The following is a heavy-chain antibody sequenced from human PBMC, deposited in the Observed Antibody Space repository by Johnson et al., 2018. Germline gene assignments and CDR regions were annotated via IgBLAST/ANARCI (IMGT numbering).Heavy chain of an antibody. CDR2: ISGSGGSP. Sequence: EVQLVESGGGLVQPGGSLSLSCAASGFTFSSYAMSWVRQAPGKGLEWVSAISGSGGSPYYADSVKGRFTISRSNSKNTLYLQMHSLRAEDTAVYYCAKVRGYSGSYRDQFQHWGQGTLVTVSS. CDR3: AKVRGYSGSYRDQFQH. J-gene: IGHJ1*01. CDR1: GFTFSSYA. D-gene: IGHD1-26*01. V-gene: IGHV3-23*04.